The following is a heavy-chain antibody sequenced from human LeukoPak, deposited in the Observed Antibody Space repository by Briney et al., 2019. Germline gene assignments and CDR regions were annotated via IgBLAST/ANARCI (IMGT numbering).Heavy chain of an antibody. D-gene: IGHD6-13*01. CDR2: ISWNSGSI. CDR1: GFTFDDYA. V-gene: IGHV3-9*01. CDR3: AKDLNDNSIAAAGAFDY. Sequence: GGSLRLSCAASGFTFDDYAMHWVRQAPGKGLEWVSGISWNSGSIGYADSVKGRFTTSRDNAKNSLYLQMNSLRAEDTALYYCAKDLNDNSIAAAGAFDYWGQGTLVIVSS. J-gene: IGHJ4*02.